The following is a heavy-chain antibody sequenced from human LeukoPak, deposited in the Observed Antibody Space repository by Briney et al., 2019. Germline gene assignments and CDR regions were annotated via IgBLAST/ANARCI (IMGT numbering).Heavy chain of an antibody. CDR2: INPNSGGT. V-gene: IGHV1-2*02. J-gene: IGHJ6*03. CDR3: AREAGRSGYDFGYYYYYMDV. CDR1: GYTFTGYY. Sequence: ASVKVSCKASGYTFTGYYMHWVRQAPGQGLEWMGWINPNSGGTNYAQKFQGRVTMTRDTSISTAYMELSRLRSDDTAVYYCAREAGRSGYDFGYYYYYMDVWGKGTTVTVSS. D-gene: IGHD5-12*01.